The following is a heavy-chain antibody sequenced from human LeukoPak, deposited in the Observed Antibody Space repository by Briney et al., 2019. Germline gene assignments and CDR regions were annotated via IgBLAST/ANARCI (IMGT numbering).Heavy chain of an antibody. CDR2: IYYSGST. CDR3: ARDQTGYSYGSVLNYYYYYMDV. Sequence: SETLSLTCTVSDGSISSYYWSWIRQPPGKGLEWIGYIYYSGSTNYNPSLKSRVTISVDTSKNQFSLKLSSVTAADTAVYYCARDQTGYSYGSVLNYYYYYMDVWGKGTTVTVSS. D-gene: IGHD5-18*01. V-gene: IGHV4-59*01. CDR1: DGSISSYY. J-gene: IGHJ6*03.